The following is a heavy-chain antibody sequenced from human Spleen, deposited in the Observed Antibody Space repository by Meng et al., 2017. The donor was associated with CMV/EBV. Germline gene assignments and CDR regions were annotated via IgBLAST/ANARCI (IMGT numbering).Heavy chain of an antibody. Sequence: DGGSFSGYYWSWIRQPPGKGLEWIGEINHSGSTNYNPSLKSRVTISVDTSKNQFSLKLSSVTAADTAVYYCARGGVSTSCYRCWFDPWGQGTLVTVSS. V-gene: IGHV4-34*01. CDR1: GGSFSGYY. D-gene: IGHD2-2*01. CDR2: INHSGST. CDR3: ARGGVSTSCYRCWFDP. J-gene: IGHJ5*02.